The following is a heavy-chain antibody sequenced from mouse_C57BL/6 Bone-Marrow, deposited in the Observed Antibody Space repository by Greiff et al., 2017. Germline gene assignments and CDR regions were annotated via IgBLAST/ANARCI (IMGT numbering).Heavy chain of an antibody. D-gene: IGHD2-4*01. CDR3: ASRDYDSLYAMDY. J-gene: IGHJ4*01. V-gene: IGHV3-6*01. Sequence: ESGPGLVKPSQSLSLTCSVTGYSITSGYYWNWIRQFPGNKLEWMGYISYDGSNNYNPSLKNRISITRDTSKNQFFLKLNSVTTEDTATYYCASRDYDSLYAMDYWGQGTSVTVSS. CDR1: GYSITSGYY. CDR2: ISYDGSN.